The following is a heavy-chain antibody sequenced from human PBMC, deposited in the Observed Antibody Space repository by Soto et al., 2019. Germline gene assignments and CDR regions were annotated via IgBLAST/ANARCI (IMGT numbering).Heavy chain of an antibody. Sequence: PGGSLRLSCAASGFTFSSYAMSWVRQAPGKGLEWVSTFSGTGGSTYYADPVKGRFTISRDNAKNTLYLQMNSLRAEDTAVYYCANLLPVVVPAAMALTSAFDIWGQGTMVTVSS. D-gene: IGHD2-2*01. J-gene: IGHJ3*02. CDR3: ANLLPVVVPAAMALTSAFDI. CDR1: GFTFSSYA. V-gene: IGHV3-23*01. CDR2: FSGTGGST.